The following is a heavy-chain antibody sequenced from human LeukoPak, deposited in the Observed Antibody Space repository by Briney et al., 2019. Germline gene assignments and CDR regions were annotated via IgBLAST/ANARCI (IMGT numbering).Heavy chain of an antibody. Sequence: TSETLSLTCTVSGGSISSNSYYWGWIRQPPGKGLEWIGSVYYSGSTYHNPSLKSRVTISVDTSKDQFSLKLSSVTAADTAVYYCARCGRGGRFYFDYWGQGTLVTVSS. V-gene: IGHV4-39*01. J-gene: IGHJ4*02. CDR1: GGSISSNSYY. CDR3: ARCGRGGRFYFDY. D-gene: IGHD2-15*01. CDR2: VYYSGST.